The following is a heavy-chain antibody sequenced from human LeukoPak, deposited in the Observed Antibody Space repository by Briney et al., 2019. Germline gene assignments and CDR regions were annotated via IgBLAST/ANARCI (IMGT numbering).Heavy chain of an antibody. CDR1: GFTFSSYS. J-gene: IGHJ3*02. CDR3: ARVPGKYAFDI. V-gene: IGHV3-21*04. CDR2: ISSSSSYI. Sequence: SGGSLRLSCAASGFTFSSYSMNWVRQAPGKGLEWVSSISSSSSYIYYADSVKGRFTISRDNAKKSLYLQMNSLRAEDTAVYYCARVPGKYAFDIWGQGTMVSVSS.